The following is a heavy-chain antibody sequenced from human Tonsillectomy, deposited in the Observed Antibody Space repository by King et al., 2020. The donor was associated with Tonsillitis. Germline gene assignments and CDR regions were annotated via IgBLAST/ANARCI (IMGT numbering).Heavy chain of an antibody. CDR2: IDPSDGRT. V-gene: IGHV1-46*03. J-gene: IGHJ4*02. D-gene: IGHD1-1*01. Sequence: VQLVQSGAEVKKPGASVNVSCKASGYTFTNHYMHWVRQAPGQGLEWMGVIDPSDGRTNYAQRFQGRVTMSRDTSTNTVYMELSSLRSEDAAVYFCSSQGRGVWGVTTVRNWKSPHYLDYWGQGTLVTVSS. CDR3: SSQGRGVWGVTTVRNWKSPHYLDY. CDR1: GYTFTNHY.